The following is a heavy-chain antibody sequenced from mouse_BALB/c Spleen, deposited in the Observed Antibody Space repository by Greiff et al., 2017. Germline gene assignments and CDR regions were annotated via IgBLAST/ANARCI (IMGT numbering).Heavy chain of an antibody. D-gene: IGHD2-4*01. CDR2: LSSSGST. CDR3: ARDGDDCDGGFAY. V-gene: IGHV3-2*02. CDR1: GYSITSDYA. J-gene: IGHJ3*01. Sequence: EVQLQQSGPGLVKPSQSLSLTCTVTGYSITSDYAWNWIRQFPGNKLEWMGYLSSSGSTSYNPTLKSPISITRDTSKSQFFLQLNSVTTENTATYYCARDGDDCDGGFAYWGQGTQVTVSA.